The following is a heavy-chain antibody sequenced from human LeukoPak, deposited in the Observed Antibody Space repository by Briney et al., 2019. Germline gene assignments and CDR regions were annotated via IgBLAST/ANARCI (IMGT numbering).Heavy chain of an antibody. CDR3: ARGSSANWFDP. V-gene: IGHV3-7*01. CDR2: IKEDGSQI. CDR1: GFAFRTYW. D-gene: IGHD6-19*01. Sequence: AGGSLRLSCAASGFAFRTYWMSWVRQAPGKGLEWVTNIKEDGSQIDYVDSVRGRFTIFRDNAKNSLYLQMNSLGAEDTAVYYCARGSSANWFDPWGQGTLVSVSS. J-gene: IGHJ5*02.